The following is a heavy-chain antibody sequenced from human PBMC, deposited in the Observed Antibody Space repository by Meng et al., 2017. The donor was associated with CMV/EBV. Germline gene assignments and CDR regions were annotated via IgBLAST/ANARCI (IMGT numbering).Heavy chain of an antibody. CDR2: INSDGSST. J-gene: IGHJ6*02. CDR1: GFTFSSYA. Sequence: GGSLRLSCAASGFTFSSYAMSWVRQAPGKGLVWVSRINSDGSSTSYADSVKGRFTISRDNAKNTLYLQMNSLRAEDTAVYYCARDGGQFGELSYGMDVWGQGTTVTVSS. V-gene: IGHV3-74*01. CDR3: ARDGGQFGELSYGMDV. D-gene: IGHD3-10*01.